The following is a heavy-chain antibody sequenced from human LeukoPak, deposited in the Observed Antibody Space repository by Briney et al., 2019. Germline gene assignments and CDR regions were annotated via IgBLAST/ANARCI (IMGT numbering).Heavy chain of an antibody. Sequence: SQTLSLTCAISGDSVSSNSAAWNWIRQSPSRGLEWLGRTYYRSKWYNDYAVSVKSRITINPDTSKNQFSLQLNSVTPEDTAVYYCARVFGEMATINYYYYYYMDVWGKGTTVTISS. CDR2: TYYRSKWYN. J-gene: IGHJ6*03. V-gene: IGHV6-1*01. D-gene: IGHD5-24*01. CDR3: ARVFGEMATINYYYYYYMDV. CDR1: GDSVSSNSAA.